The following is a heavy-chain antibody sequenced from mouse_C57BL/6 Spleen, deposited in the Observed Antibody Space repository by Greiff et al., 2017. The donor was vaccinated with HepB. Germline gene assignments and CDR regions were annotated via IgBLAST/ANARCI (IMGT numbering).Heavy chain of an antibody. CDR1: GYTFTSYW. J-gene: IGHJ3*01. Sequence: QVQLKESGAELVKPGASVKMSCKASGYTFTSYWITWVKQRPGQGLEWIGDIYPGSGSTNYNEKFKSKATLTVDTSSSTAYMQLSSLTSEDSAVYYCARWTDDGYYGGFAYWGQGTLVTVSA. V-gene: IGHV1-55*01. CDR3: ARWTDDGYYGGFAY. D-gene: IGHD2-3*01. CDR2: IYPGSGST.